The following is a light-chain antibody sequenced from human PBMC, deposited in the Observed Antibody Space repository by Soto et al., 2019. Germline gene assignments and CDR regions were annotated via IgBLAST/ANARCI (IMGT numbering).Light chain of an antibody. Sequence: DIVMTQSPASLSVSPGESVTLSCRASQSVASNLAWYQQKPGQAPRLLIYGASTRATGIPARFSGSGSGTEFTLTISSLQSEDFAVYYCQQYNNWPPVTFGQGTKVDIK. CDR1: QSVASN. J-gene: IGKJ1*01. CDR2: GAS. CDR3: QQYNNWPPVT. V-gene: IGKV3-15*01.